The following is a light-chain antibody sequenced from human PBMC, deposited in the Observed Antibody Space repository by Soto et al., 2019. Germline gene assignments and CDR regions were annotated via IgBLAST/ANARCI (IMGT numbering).Light chain of an antibody. CDR2: EVS. Sequence: QSVLTQPASVSGSPGQSITISCTGTSSDVGIYKYVSWYQQHPGKAPNLMIYEVSNRPSGVSNRFSGSKSGNTASLTISGLQAEDEADYYCGSYTSSSTVVFGGGTKLTVL. CDR3: GSYTSSSTVV. V-gene: IGLV2-14*01. CDR1: SSDVGIYKY. J-gene: IGLJ2*01.